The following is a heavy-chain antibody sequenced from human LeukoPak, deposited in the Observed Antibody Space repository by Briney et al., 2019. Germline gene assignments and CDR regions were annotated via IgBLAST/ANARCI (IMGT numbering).Heavy chain of an antibody. J-gene: IGHJ6*03. Sequence: SETLSLTCTVSGGSISSGSYYWSWIRQPAGKGLEWIGRIYTSGSTNYNPSLKSRVTISVDTSKNQFSLKLSSVTAADTAVYHCARDRADYYDSSGIYYYYYYMAVWGKGTTVTVSS. V-gene: IGHV4-61*02. CDR2: IYTSGST. CDR1: GGSISSGSYY. CDR3: ARDRADYYDSSGIYYYYYYMAV. D-gene: IGHD3-22*01.